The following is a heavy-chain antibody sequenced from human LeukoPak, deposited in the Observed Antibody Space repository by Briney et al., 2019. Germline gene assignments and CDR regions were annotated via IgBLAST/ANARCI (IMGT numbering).Heavy chain of an antibody. CDR2: IYYSGST. Sequence: SETLSLTCTVSGGSISSSSYYWGWIRQPPGKGLEWIGSIYYSGSTYYSPSLKSRVTISVDTSKNQFSLKLSSVTAADTAVYYCARDLDGYNYYFDYWGQGTPVTVSS. J-gene: IGHJ4*02. CDR3: ARDLDGYNYYFDY. V-gene: IGHV4-39*07. CDR1: GGSISSSSYY. D-gene: IGHD5-24*01.